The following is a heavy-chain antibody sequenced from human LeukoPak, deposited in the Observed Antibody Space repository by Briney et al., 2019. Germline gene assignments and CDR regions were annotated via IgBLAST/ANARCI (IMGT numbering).Heavy chain of an antibody. CDR1: GSTFSDYN. V-gene: IGHV3-11*01. J-gene: IGHJ6*02. Sequence: GSLRLSCAASGSTFSDYNMNWVRQAPGKGLEWVSYITNGGSTIHHADSVKGRFTISRDNAKKTLYLQMNSLRAEDTAVYYCARSIGLTGGGVDVWGQGTAVTVSS. CDR2: ITNGGSTI. CDR3: ARSIGLTGGGVDV. D-gene: IGHD3-9*01.